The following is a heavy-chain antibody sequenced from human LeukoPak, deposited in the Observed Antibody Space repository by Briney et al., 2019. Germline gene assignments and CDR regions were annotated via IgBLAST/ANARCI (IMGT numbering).Heavy chain of an antibody. Sequence: SETLSLTCTVSGGSISSSSYYWGWIRQPPGKGLEWIGSIYYSGSTYYNPSLKSRVTISVDTSKNQFSLKLSSVTAADTAVYYCARSGGYSYGLDAFDIWGQGTMVTVSS. CDR3: ARSGGYSYGLDAFDI. CDR1: GGSISSSSYY. CDR2: IYYSGST. V-gene: IGHV4-39*07. J-gene: IGHJ3*02. D-gene: IGHD5-18*01.